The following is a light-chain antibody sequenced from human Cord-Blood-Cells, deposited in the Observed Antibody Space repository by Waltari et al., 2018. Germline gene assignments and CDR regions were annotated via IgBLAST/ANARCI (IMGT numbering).Light chain of an antibody. CDR2: DVS. J-gene: IGLJ1*01. Sequence: QSALTLPSSVSGSPGHSVTLPCTGTSSDVGGCNSVSWYQQPPGKAPKLMIYDVSKRPSGVPDRFSGSKSGNTASLTISGLQAEDEADYYCCSYAGSYTYVFGTGTKVTVL. CDR3: CSYAGSYTYV. CDR1: SSDVGGCNS. V-gene: IGLV2-11*01.